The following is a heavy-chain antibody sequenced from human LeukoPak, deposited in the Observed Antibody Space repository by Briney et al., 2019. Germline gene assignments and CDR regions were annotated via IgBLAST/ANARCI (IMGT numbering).Heavy chain of an antibody. CDR2: IYYSGST. J-gene: IGHJ4*02. CDR3: ASGPRPFDY. Sequence: SETLSLTCSVSGGSLSRSSYYWGWIRQPPGKGLELIGSIYYSGSTYYNPSRKNRVTISVDTSKNQFSPKLSSVTAADTAVYYCASGPRPFDYWGQGTLVTVSS. CDR1: GGSLSRSSYY. V-gene: IGHV4-39*01.